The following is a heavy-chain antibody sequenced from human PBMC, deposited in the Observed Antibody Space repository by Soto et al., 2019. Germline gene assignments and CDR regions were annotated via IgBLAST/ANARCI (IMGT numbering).Heavy chain of an antibody. CDR1: GGSISSGYY. D-gene: IGHD5-18*01. J-gene: IGHJ4*02. CDR2: IYYSGST. CDR3: ARARGYSSPFFDY. Sequence: SETLSLTCTVSGGSISSGYYWSWIRQYPGKGLEWIGYIYYSGSTYYNPSLKSRVTISVDRSKNQFSLKLSSVTAADTAVYYCARARGYSSPFFDYWGQGTLVTVSS. V-gene: IGHV4-30-4*08.